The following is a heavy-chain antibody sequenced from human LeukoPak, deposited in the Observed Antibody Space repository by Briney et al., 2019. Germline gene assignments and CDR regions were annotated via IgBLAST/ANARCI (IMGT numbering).Heavy chain of an antibody. CDR1: GFTFSSYA. CDR3: AKDPGDYVIRYYFDY. D-gene: IGHD4-17*01. CDR2: ISGSGGST. Sequence: PGGSLRLSCAASGFTFSSYAMSWVRQAPGKGLEWVSAISGSGGSTYYADSVKGRFTISRDNSKNTLYLQMNSLRAEDTAVYYCAKDPGDYVIRYYFDYWGQGTLVTVSS. V-gene: IGHV3-23*01. J-gene: IGHJ4*02.